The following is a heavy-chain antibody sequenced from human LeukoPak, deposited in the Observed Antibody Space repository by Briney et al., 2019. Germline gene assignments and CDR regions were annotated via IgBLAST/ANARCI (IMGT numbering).Heavy chain of an antibody. CDR3: ARDKRDRSRGYCSGGSCYSNGMDV. Sequence: SETLSLTCTVSGDSISSYYWSWIRQPPGKGLEWIGYIYYSGSTNYNPSLKSRVTISVDTSKNQFSLKLSSVTAADTAVYYCARDKRDRSRGYCSGGSCYSNGMDVWGQGATVTVSS. D-gene: IGHD2-15*01. CDR1: GDSISSYY. V-gene: IGHV4-59*01. J-gene: IGHJ6*02. CDR2: IYYSGST.